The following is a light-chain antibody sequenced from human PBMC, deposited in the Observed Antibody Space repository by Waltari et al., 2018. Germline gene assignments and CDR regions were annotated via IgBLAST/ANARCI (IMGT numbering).Light chain of an antibody. J-gene: IGKJ5*01. Sequence: DIQMTQSPSSLSASVGDRVTITCRASQTVSDYLNWYQKQPGKAPKLLIYAASRLQRGVPSRFSGSGSGTDFTLSISSLQPEDFATYYCQQLHSYPITFGQGTRLEIK. V-gene: IGKV1-39*01. CDR2: AAS. CDR1: QTVSDY. CDR3: QQLHSYPIT.